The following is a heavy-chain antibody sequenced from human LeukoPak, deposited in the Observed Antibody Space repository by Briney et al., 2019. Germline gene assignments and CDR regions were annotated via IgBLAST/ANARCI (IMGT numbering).Heavy chain of an antibody. D-gene: IGHD3-10*01. CDR2: ISGNGGRT. CDR3: AKKQTSSGYFDY. J-gene: IGHJ4*02. Sequence: PGGSLRLSCAASGFTFNNYAMSWVRQAPGKGLEWVAAISGNGGRTYYTDSVKGRFTISRDNPKNTLYLLMNSLSAEDTALYYNAKKQTSSGYFDYWGQGTLVTVSS. CDR1: GFTFNNYA. V-gene: IGHV3-23*01.